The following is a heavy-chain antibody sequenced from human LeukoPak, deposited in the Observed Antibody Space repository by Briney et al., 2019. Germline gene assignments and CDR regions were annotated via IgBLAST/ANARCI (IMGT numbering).Heavy chain of an antibody. Sequence: KPSETLSLTCTVSGGSISTSSYYWGWIRQPPGKGLEWIGSIYYSGGTYYNPPLKSRVTISVDTSKSQFSLNLGTVTAADTAVYYCARAKIGERYSYGYEYFDYWGQGTLVTVSS. CDR3: ARAKIGERYSYGYEYFDY. V-gene: IGHV4-39*07. D-gene: IGHD5-18*01. CDR1: GGSISTSSYY. CDR2: IYYSGGT. J-gene: IGHJ4*02.